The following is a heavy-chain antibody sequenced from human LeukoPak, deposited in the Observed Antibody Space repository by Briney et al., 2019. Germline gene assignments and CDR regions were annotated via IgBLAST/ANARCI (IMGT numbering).Heavy chain of an antibody. V-gene: IGHV4-4*07. CDR1: GGSISSYY. Sequence: SETLSLTCTVSGGSISSYYWSWIRQPAGKGLEWIGRIYTSGSTNYIPSLKSRVTMSVDTSKNQFSLKLSSVTAADTAVYYCAREGCSSTSCHINGWFDPWGQGTLVTVSS. J-gene: IGHJ5*02. D-gene: IGHD2-2*02. CDR2: IYTSGST. CDR3: AREGCSSTSCHINGWFDP.